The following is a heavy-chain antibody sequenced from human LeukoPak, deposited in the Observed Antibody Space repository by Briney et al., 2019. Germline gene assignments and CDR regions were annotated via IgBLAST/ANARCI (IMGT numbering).Heavy chain of an antibody. CDR3: ASNLYISGWYFLY. D-gene: IGHD6-19*01. Sequence: PGRSLRLSCAASGFTFSSYAMHWVRQAPGKGLEWVTVISYDGSNKYYADSVKGRFTISRDNSKNTLYLQMNSLRAEDTAVYYCASNLYISGWYFLYWGQGTLVTVSS. CDR1: GFTFSSYA. J-gene: IGHJ4*02. CDR2: ISYDGSNK. V-gene: IGHV3-30*04.